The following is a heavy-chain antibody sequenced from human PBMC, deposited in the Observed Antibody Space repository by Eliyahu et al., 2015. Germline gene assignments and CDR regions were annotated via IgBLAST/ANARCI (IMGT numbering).Heavy chain of an antibody. CDR2: IYTAGST. J-gene: IGHJ4*02. D-gene: IGHD3-10*01. V-gene: IGHV3-53*01. Sequence: EVQVVESGGGLIQPGGSLRLSCAASGFTVSSNYMSWARQAPGKGLDWVSVIYTAGSTYYADSVEGRFTISRDNSKNTVYLQMNSLSAEDTAVYYCARGSHTFGFDYWGQGTLVTVSS. CDR1: GFTVSSNY. CDR3: ARGSHTFGFDY.